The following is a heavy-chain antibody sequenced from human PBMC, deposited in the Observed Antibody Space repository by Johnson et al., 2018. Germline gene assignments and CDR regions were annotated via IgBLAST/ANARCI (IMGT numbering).Heavy chain of an antibody. CDR1: GFTVSSNY. CDR3: EREGGTYDSVSSGYVEDAFDI. V-gene: IGHV3-53*01. D-gene: IGHD3-22*01. Sequence: EVQLVESGGGLILPGGSLRLSCAASGFTVSSNYMTWVRQAPGKGLEWVSVIYSGGNTYYADSVKGRFTISRDNSKNTLYLQMNSLSAEETAVYYCEREGGTYDSVSSGYVEDAFDIWGQGTMVTVSS. CDR2: IYSGGNT. J-gene: IGHJ3*02.